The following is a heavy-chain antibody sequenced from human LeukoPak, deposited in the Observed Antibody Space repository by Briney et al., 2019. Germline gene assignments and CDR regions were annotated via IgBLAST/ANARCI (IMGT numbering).Heavy chain of an antibody. CDR3: ARDFFVVVPAAPLYYFDY. J-gene: IGHJ4*02. CDR2: INPNSGGT. CDR1: GYTFTGYY. D-gene: IGHD2-2*01. Sequence: GASVKVSCKASGYTFTGYYMHWVRQAPGQGLEWMGWINPNSGGTNYAQKFQGRVTMTRDTSISTAYMELSRLRPDDTAVYYCARDFFVVVPAAPLYYFDYWGQGTLVTVSS. V-gene: IGHV1-2*02.